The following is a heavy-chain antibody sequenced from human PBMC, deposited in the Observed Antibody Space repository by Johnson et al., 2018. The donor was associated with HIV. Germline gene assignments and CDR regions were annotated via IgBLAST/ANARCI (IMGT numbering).Heavy chain of an antibody. Sequence: EVQLVESGGGVVRPGGSLRLSCAASGFTFDDYGMSWVRQAPGKGLEWVSVVYSDGNTYYADSVKDRFTISRDNSKNTLYLQMNSLRAEDTAVYYCAKDLGTGDDAFDIWGQGTMVTVSS. CDR1: GFTFDDYG. V-gene: IGHV3-66*01. CDR3: AKDLGTGDDAFDI. J-gene: IGHJ3*02. D-gene: IGHD7-27*01. CDR2: VYSDGNT.